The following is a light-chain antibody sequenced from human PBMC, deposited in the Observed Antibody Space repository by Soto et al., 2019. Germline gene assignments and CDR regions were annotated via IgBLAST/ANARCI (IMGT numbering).Light chain of an antibody. CDR1: QGIGDT. J-gene: IGKJ4*01. V-gene: IGKV3-15*01. CDR3: QPSNNGPLT. CDR2: DKS. Sequence: MQSPATIYVSPREEVTLSCRASQGIGDTLAWYQHKPGQTPRLLIYDKSNRATGVPTRFSGSRSGAEFTLTLNSRQSEDFAVYYCQPSNNGPLTFGGGTKVVIK.